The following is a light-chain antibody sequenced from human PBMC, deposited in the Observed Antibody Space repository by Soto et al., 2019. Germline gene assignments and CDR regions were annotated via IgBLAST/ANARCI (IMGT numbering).Light chain of an antibody. J-gene: IGLJ1*01. CDR3: SSYTTSSLYV. CDR1: NSDVGGYNY. CDR2: DVS. Sequence: HSVLTQPASLSVSPGQSITISCSGTNSDVGGYNYVSWYQQHPGKAPKLMIYDVSYRPSGISNRFSGSKSDNTASLTISGLQAEDEADYYCSSYTTSSLYVFGTGTKVTVL. V-gene: IGLV2-14*01.